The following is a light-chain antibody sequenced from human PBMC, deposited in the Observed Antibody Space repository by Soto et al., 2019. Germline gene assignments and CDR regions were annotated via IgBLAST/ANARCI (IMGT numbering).Light chain of an antibody. CDR1: QTISSW. CDR3: QQYNNWPPLT. CDR2: KAS. Sequence: DIQMTQSPSTLSGSVGDRVTITCRASQTISSWLAWYQQKPGKAPKLLIYKASTLKSGVPSRFSGSGSGTEFTLTISSLQSEDFAVYFCQQYNNWPPLTFGGGTKVEIK. V-gene: IGKV1-5*03. J-gene: IGKJ4*01.